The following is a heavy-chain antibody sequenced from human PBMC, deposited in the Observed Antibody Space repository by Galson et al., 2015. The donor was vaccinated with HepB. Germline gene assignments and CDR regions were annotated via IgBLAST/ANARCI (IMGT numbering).Heavy chain of an antibody. CDR3: ARTIDYLYSTAYGAFVI. D-gene: IGHD3-16*01. CDR1: GGSISSSNYY. J-gene: IGHJ3*02. CDR2: VYYSGST. V-gene: IGHV4-39*01. Sequence: ETLSLTCTVSGGSISSSNYYWGWIRQPPGKGLEWIGSVYYSGSTYYNPSLKSRVTISVDTSKNKFSLKLRSVTAADTAVYYCARTIDYLYSTAYGAFVIWGQGTILTVSS.